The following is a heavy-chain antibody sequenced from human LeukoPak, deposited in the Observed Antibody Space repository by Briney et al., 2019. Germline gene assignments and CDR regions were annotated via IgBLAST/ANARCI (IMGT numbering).Heavy chain of an antibody. J-gene: IGHJ4*02. CDR2: IYYSGST. V-gene: IGHV4-39*01. CDR1: GGSISSGSYY. CDR3: ARDYIAVAGSFDY. D-gene: IGHD6-19*01. Sequence: SETLSLTCTVSGGSISSGSYYWSWIRQPAGKGLEWIGRIYYSGSTYYNPSLQSRVTISVDTSKNQFSLKLSSLTAADTAVYYCARDYIAVAGSFDYWGQGTLVTVSS.